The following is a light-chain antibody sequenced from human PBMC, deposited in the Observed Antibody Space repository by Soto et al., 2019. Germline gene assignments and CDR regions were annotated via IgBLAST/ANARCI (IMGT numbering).Light chain of an antibody. CDR1: QSVSSNY. CDR3: QQYGSLSWT. J-gene: IGKJ1*01. Sequence: DIVLTQSPGTLSLSPGQRATLSCRASQSVSSNYLAWYQQRPGQAPRLLIYGASTRATGIPDRFSGNGSGTDFTLTISRLEPEDFAVYYCQQYGSLSWTFGQGTKV. CDR2: GAS. V-gene: IGKV3-20*01.